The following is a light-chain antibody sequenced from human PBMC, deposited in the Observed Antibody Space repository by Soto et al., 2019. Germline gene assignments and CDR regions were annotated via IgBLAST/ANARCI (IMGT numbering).Light chain of an antibody. CDR2: SNN. J-gene: IGLJ3*02. CDR3: AAWDASLNGWV. V-gene: IGLV1-44*01. Sequence: QSVLTQPPSASGTPGQRVTISCSGSSSNIGSNTVNWYQQLLGTAPKFLIYSNNQRPSGVPDRFSGSKSGTSASLAISGLQSEDEADYYCAAWDASLNGWVFGGGTKLTVL. CDR1: SSNIGSNT.